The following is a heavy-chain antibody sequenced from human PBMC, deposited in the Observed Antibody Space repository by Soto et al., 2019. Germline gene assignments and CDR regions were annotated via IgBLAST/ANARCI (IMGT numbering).Heavy chain of an antibody. CDR1: GYTFTSYG. J-gene: IGHJ6*02. V-gene: IGHV1-18*01. CDR3: AREGDYGILPSYYIIHYYYGMDV. CDR2: ISAYNGNT. D-gene: IGHD3-9*01. Sequence: QVQLVQSGAEVKKPGASVKVSCKASGYTFTSYGISWVRQAPGQGREWMGWISAYNGNTNYAQKIQGRVTMTTDTSTSTAYLTLRSLRSEDTAAYYCAREGDYGILPSYYIIHYYYGMDVWGQGTTVTVSS.